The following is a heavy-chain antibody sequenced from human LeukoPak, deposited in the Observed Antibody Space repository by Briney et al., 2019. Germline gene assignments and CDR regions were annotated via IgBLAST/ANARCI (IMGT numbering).Heavy chain of an antibody. CDR2: VNSEGSRT. CDR3: AVSLGLTRADYFDH. J-gene: IGHJ4*02. Sequence: GGSLRLSCAAPGINIRSNWMHWVRQAPGTGLVWVARVNSEGSRTTYADSVKGRFTISRDNAKNILYLQMHGLRAEDTAVYYCAVSLGLTRADYFDHWGQGTLVTVSS. D-gene: IGHD3-9*01. CDR1: GINIRSNW. V-gene: IGHV3-74*01.